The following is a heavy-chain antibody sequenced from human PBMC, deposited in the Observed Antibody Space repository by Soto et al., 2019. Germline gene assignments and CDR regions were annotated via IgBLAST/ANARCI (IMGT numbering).Heavy chain of an antibody. CDR2: IYWDDDK. CDR3: ELLTRGGYDLDRLWEKFDY. J-gene: IGHJ4*02. CDR1: GFSLSTNGMG. D-gene: IGHD5-12*01. V-gene: IGHV2-5*02. Sequence: QITVKESGLTLVKPTETLTLTCTFSGFSLSTNGMGVGWIRQPPGKALEWLAPIYWDDDKRYSPSLRSRLTIIKNTSKNQVHLKMTNMHPVDTGTYYCELLTRGGYDLDRLWEKFDYRGQGTLVSVSS.